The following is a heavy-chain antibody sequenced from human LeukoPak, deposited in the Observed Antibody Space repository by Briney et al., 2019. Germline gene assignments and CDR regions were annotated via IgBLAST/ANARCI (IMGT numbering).Heavy chain of an antibody. CDR3: ARGPLNEYSSSSGYYYYGVDV. CDR1: GFTFSSYA. Sequence: PGGSLRLSCAASGFTFSSYAMSWVRQAPGKGLEWVSSISTSSSYMYYVDSVKGRFTISRDNAKNSLYLQMNSLRAEDTAVYFCARGPLNEYSSSSGYYYYGVDVWGQGTTVTVSS. J-gene: IGHJ6*02. CDR2: ISTSSSYM. V-gene: IGHV3-21*01. D-gene: IGHD6-6*01.